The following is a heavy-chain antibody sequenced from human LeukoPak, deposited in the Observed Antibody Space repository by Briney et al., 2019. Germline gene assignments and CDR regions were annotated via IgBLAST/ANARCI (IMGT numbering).Heavy chain of an antibody. V-gene: IGHV4-31*03. J-gene: IGHJ4*02. CDR1: GGSISSGGYY. CDR3: ARCFNQLAPGGD. Sequence: PSETLSLTCTVSGGSISSGGYYWSWIRQHPGKGLEWIGYIYYSGSTYYNPSLKSRVTISVDTSKNQFSLKLSSVTAADTAVYYCARCFNQLAPGGDWGQGTLVTVSS. D-gene: IGHD2-2*01. CDR2: IYYSGST.